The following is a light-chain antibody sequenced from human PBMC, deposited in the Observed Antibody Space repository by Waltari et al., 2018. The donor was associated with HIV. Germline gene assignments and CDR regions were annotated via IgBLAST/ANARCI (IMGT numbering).Light chain of an antibody. CDR2: GVS. J-gene: IGLJ2*01. Sequence: QSALTHPASVSGSPGQSLTISCNGTTTDIGGYNSVSWYQRHPDKAPKLIIFGVSNRPSGISSRFSGSKSGNTASLTISGLQAEDEADYYCCSYTKLTTHYVLFGGGTKLTVL. V-gene: IGLV2-14*03. CDR1: TTDIGGYNS. CDR3: CSYTKLTTHYVL.